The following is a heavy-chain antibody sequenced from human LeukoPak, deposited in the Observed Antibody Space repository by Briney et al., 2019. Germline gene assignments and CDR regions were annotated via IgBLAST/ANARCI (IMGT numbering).Heavy chain of an antibody. CDR1: GFTFSDYY. CDR3: SKGSEAYGDYGYFDY. CDR2: INPTSGYT. V-gene: IGHV3-11*05. J-gene: IGHJ4*02. Sequence: GGSLRLSCAASGFTFSDYYMSWIRQAPGKGLEWLSYINPTSGYTPYADSVKGRVTISRDNSKNTLYLQMNSLRAEDTAVYYCSKGSEAYGDYGYFDYWGQGTLVTVSS. D-gene: IGHD4-17*01.